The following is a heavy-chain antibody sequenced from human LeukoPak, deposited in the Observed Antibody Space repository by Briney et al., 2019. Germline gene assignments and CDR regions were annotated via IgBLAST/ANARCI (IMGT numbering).Heavy chain of an antibody. CDR3: ASAPLVLDYGGNFFDY. CDR1: GYTFTSYG. D-gene: IGHD4-23*01. V-gene: IGHV1-18*01. Sequence: HRASVKVSCKASGYTFTSYGISWVRQAPGQGLEWMGWISAYNGNTNYAQKFQGRVTMTRDTSISTAYMELSRLRSDDTAVYYCASAPLVLDYGGNFFDYWGQGTLVTVSS. J-gene: IGHJ4*02. CDR2: ISAYNGNT.